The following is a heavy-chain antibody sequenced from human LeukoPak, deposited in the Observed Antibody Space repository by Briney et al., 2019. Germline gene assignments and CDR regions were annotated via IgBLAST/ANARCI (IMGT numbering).Heavy chain of an antibody. V-gene: IGHV4-59*08. D-gene: IGHD7-27*01. CDR3: ARGWGYFDS. CDR2: IYCSGST. CDR1: GGSVSSYY. Sequence: PSETLSLTCTVSGGSVSSYYLSWIRQPPGKGLEWIGYIYCSGSTNYNPSLKSRVTTSVDTSKNQFSLKLSSVTAADTAVYYCARGWGYFDSWGQGTLVTVSS. J-gene: IGHJ4*02.